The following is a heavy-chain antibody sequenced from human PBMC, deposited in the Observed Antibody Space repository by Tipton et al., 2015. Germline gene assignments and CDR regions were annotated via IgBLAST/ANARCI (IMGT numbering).Heavy chain of an antibody. Sequence: SLRLSCTASGITFSRYWMSWVRQAPGKGLEWIGQISHDGSERYYLDSMRGRFTISRDNAKNSLYLQMNTLRAEDTAVYHCARDVNGGYFDIWGQGTSVTVSP. CDR3: ARDVNGGYFDI. J-gene: IGHJ3*02. D-gene: IGHD7-27*01. CDR1: GITFSRYW. V-gene: IGHV3-7*01. CDR2: ISHDGSER.